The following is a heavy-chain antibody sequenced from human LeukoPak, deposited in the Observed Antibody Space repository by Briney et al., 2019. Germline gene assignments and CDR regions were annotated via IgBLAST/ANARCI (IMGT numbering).Heavy chain of an antibody. CDR3: ARLYLPATRFDY. J-gene: IGHJ4*02. V-gene: IGHV3-15*01. CDR2: IKSKTDGVTT. CDR1: GFTFSNAW. D-gene: IGHD5-24*01. Sequence: GGSLRLSCAASGFTFSNAWMSWVRQAPGKGQEWVGRIKSKTDGVTTDNAAPVKGRFTISREDSKNTPPLQMNMPQTDDTAVYYCARLYLPATRFDYWGQGTLVTVSS.